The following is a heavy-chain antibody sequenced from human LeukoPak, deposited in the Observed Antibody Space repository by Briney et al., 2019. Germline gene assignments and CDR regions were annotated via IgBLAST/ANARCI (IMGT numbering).Heavy chain of an antibody. V-gene: IGHV3-30-3*01. CDR3: ARDPPTSN. CDR2: ISYDGSNK. CDR1: GFTFSSYA. J-gene: IGHJ4*02. Sequence: PGGSLRLSCAASGFTFSSYAMHWVRQAPGKGLEWVAVISYDGSNKYYADSVKGRFTISRDNSKNTLYLQMNSLRAEDTAVYYCARDPPTSNWGQGTLVTVSS.